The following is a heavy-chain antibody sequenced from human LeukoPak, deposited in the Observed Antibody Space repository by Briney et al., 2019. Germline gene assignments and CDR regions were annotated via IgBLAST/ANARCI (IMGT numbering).Heavy chain of an antibody. D-gene: IGHD5-18*01. V-gene: IGHV4-34*01. J-gene: IGHJ4*02. CDR1: GGSFSGYY. CDR3: ASYSYGYPSYYFDY. CDR2: INHSGST. Sequence: SETLSLTCAVYGGSFSGYYWSWIRQPPGKGLEWIGEINHSGSTNYNPSLKSRVTISVDTSKNQFSLKLSSVTAADTAVYYCASYSYGYPSYYFDYWGQGTLVTVSS.